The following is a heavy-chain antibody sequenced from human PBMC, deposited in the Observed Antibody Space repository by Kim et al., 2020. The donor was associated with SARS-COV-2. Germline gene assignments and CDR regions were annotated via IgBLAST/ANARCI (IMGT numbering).Heavy chain of an antibody. CDR2: IIPIFGTT. V-gene: IGHV1-69*13. D-gene: IGHD6-13*01. CDR3: AKDTRLWYEGRDYYYYGMDV. J-gene: IGHJ6*02. CDR1: GGTFTSHA. Sequence: SVKVSCKASGGTFTSHAVSWVRQAPGQGLEWMGVIIPIFGTTNYAQKFEDRITITADESTDTAYMELSSLQSEDTAIYYCAKDTRLWYEGRDYYYYGMDVWGQGTTVTVS.